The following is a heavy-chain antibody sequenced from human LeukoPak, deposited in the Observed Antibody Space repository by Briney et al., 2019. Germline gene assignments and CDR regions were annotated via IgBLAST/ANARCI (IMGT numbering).Heavy chain of an antibody. CDR2: IYYSGST. V-gene: IGHV4-4*02. J-gene: IGHJ6*02. CDR3: ARRGYYAVDV. D-gene: IGHD3-10*01. CDR1: GGSLSFTDW. Sequence: NPSGTLSLTCDVSGGSLSFTDWLNWVRQTPGRGLEWIGEIYYSGSTNYNPSLKSRVSMSVDTSKNHFSLNLSSLTAADTAVYFCARRGYYAVDVWGQGISVIVSS.